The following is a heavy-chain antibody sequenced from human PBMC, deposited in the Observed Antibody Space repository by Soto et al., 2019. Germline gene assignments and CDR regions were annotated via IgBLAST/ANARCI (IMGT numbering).Heavy chain of an antibody. J-gene: IGHJ4*02. V-gene: IGHV3-30*18. D-gene: IGHD3-22*01. CDR2: ISYDGSNK. CDR1: GFTFSRYG. Sequence: ESGGGVVQPGRSLRLSCAASGFTFSRYGMHWVRQAPGKGPEWVAVISYDGSNKYYVDSVKGRFTISRDNSKNTLYLQMNSLRAEDTAVYYCAKAAMIVVVMEGFFDYWGQGTLVTVSS. CDR3: AKAAMIVVVMEGFFDY.